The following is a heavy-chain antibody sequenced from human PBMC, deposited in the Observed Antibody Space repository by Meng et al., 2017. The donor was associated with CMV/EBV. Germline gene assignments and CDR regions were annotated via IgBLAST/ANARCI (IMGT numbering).Heavy chain of an antibody. CDR3: VKGKDGYNDY. D-gene: IGHD5-24*01. Sequence: LSCTASGFSFEAYTMHWVRQAPGKGLEWVSLITWDGTGTYHADSVKGRFTISRDNSRNSLYLDMISLRPEDAALYYCVKGKDGYNDYWGQGTLVTVSS. CDR1: GFSFEAYT. CDR2: ITWDGTGT. J-gene: IGHJ4*02. V-gene: IGHV3-43*01.